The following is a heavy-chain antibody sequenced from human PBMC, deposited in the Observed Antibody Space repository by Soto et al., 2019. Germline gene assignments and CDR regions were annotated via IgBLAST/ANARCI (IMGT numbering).Heavy chain of an antibody. Sequence: SETLSLTCTVSGGSISSSSYYWGWIRQPPGKGLEWIGSIYYSGSTYYNPSLKSRVTISVDTSKNQFSLKLSSVTAADTAVYYCARHGRERGYSYARLFDYWGQGTLVTVSS. CDR2: IYYSGST. CDR1: GGSISSSSYY. J-gene: IGHJ4*02. V-gene: IGHV4-39*01. D-gene: IGHD5-18*01. CDR3: ARHGRERGYSYARLFDY.